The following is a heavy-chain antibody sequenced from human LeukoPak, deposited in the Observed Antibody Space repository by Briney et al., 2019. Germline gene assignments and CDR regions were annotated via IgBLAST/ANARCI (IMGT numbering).Heavy chain of an antibody. D-gene: IGHD3-9*01. CDR3: ARDSRYYDILTGYYNRYYYYMDV. CDR2: IKQDGSEK. Sequence: GGSLRLSCAASGFTFSSYWMSWVRQAPGKGLEWVANIKQDGSEKYYVDSVKGRFTISRDNAKNSLYLQMNSLRAEDTAVYYCARDSRYYDILTGYYNRYYYYMDVWGKGTTVTVSS. J-gene: IGHJ6*03. CDR1: GFTFSSYW. V-gene: IGHV3-7*01.